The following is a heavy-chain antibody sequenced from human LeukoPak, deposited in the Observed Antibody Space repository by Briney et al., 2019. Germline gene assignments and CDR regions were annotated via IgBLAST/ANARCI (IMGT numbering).Heavy chain of an antibody. CDR2: ISSSGSTI. V-gene: IGHV3-11*01. D-gene: IGHD6-6*01. J-gene: IGHJ4*02. CDR3: ARDSSSSIFDY. Sequence: PGGSPRLSCAASGFTFSDYYMSWIRQAPGKGLEWVSYISSSGSTIYYEDSVKGRFTISRDNAKNSLYLQMNSLRAEDTAVYYCARDSSSSIFDYWGQGTLVTVSS. CDR1: GFTFSDYY.